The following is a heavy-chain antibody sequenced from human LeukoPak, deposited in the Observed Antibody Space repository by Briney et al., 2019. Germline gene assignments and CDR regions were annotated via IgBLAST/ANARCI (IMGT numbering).Heavy chain of an antibody. V-gene: IGHV4-39*02. CDR2: VFYGGNT. CDR3: ARVVVAATPEGWFDP. CDR1: GDSIISGSCF. J-gene: IGHJ5*02. Sequence: SETLSLTCTVSGDSIISGSCFWGWIRQPPGKGLEWIGSVFYGGNTYYNPSLKSRVTISVDTSKSQFYLRLNSVTAADTAVYYCARVVVAATPEGWFDPWGQGTLVTVSS. D-gene: IGHD2-15*01.